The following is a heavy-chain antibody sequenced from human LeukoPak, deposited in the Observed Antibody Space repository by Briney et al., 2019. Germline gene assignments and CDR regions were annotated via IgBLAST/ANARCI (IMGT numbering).Heavy chain of an antibody. D-gene: IGHD3-3*01. CDR1: GGSISSGSYY. J-gene: IGHJ6*03. CDR3: ARGPTYYDFWSGYSDKYYYYYYYMDV. CDR2: IYTSAST. Sequence: SQTLSLTCTVSGGSISSGSYYWSWIRQLAGKGLEWIGRIYTSASTNYNPSLKSRVTISVDTSKNQFSLKLSSVTAADTAVYYCARGPTYYDFWSGYSDKYYYYYYYMDVWGKGTTVTVSS. V-gene: IGHV4-61*02.